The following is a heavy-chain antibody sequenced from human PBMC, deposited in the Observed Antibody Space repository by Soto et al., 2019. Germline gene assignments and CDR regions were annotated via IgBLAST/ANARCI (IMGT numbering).Heavy chain of an antibody. CDR1: GFTFSSYS. V-gene: IGHV3-48*01. CDR3: ARFGYDLRTEYFQH. Sequence: GGSLRLSCAASGFTFSSYSMNWVRQAPGKGLEWVSYISSSSSTIYYADSVKGRFTISRDNAKNSLYLQMNSLRAEDTAVYYCARFGYDLRTEYFQHWGQGTRVTVAS. CDR2: ISSSSSTI. D-gene: IGHD5-12*01. J-gene: IGHJ1*01.